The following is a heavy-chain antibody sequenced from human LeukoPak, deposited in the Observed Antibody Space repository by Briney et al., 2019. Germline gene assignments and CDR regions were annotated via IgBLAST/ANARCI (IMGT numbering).Heavy chain of an antibody. J-gene: IGHJ4*02. V-gene: IGHV1-46*01. CDR2: IYPRDGST. CDR3: ARDQEGFDY. CDR1: EHTFTSNY. Sequence: ASVKVSCKASEHTFTSNYTHWVRQAPGQGLEWMGMIYPRDGSTSYAQKFQGRVTVTRDTSTSTVHMELSGLRSEDTAVYYCARDQEGFDYWGQGTLVTVSS.